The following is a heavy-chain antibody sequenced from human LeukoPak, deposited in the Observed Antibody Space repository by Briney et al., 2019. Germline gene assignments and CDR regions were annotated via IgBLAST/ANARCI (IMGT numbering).Heavy chain of an antibody. V-gene: IGHV4-4*07. CDR3: ARDLGTLLFLEGFDP. CDR1: SGFNTSHF. Sequence: SETLSLTCSVSSGFNTSHFWSWIRQAAGKRPEWIGRIYTAGNANYSPSLRSRVTMSVDTSKNEFTLKLKSVTAADTAVYYCARDLGTLLFLEGFDPWGHGILVTVSS. J-gene: IGHJ5*02. D-gene: IGHD3-3*01. CDR2: IYTAGNA.